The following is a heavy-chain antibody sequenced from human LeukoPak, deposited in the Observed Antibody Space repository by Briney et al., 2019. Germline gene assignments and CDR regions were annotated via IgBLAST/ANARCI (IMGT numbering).Heavy chain of an antibody. J-gene: IGHJ5*02. D-gene: IGHD2-2*01. CDR1: GGSLSSYY. V-gene: IGHV4-59*01. Sequence: SETLSLTCTASGGSLSSYYWSWIRQPPGRGLEWIGYIYYSGSTNYNPSLTSRDTVSIETSKNQFSLKLSSVTAADTAVYYWPRVVVLPAGNWFDPGGQGTLVTVSS. CDR2: IYYSGST. CDR3: PRVVVLPAGNWFDP.